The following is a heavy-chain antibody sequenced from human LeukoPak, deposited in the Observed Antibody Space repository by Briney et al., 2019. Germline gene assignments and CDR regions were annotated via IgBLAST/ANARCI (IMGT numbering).Heavy chain of an antibody. CDR2: IKEDGTEK. D-gene: IGHD5-12*01. Sequence: PGGSLRLSCAASGFTFSSYWMSWVRQAPGKGLEWVANIKEDGTEKYYVDSVKGRFTISRDNPKNSLFLQMNSLRAEDTAVYYCARPHWDIGMPWGQGTLVTVSS. V-gene: IGHV3-7*01. CDR1: GFTFSSYW. J-gene: IGHJ5*02. CDR3: ARPHWDIGMP.